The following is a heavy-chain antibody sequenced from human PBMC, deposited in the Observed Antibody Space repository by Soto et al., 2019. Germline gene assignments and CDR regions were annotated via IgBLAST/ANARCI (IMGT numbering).Heavy chain of an antibody. J-gene: IGHJ4*02. D-gene: IGHD3-10*01. CDR3: ARTLSGFTYGSRQFYFDY. V-gene: IGHV4-4*07. CDR2: VFPGGPT. Sequence: SETLSLTCTVSGDPITSYFWTWLRQPAGKGLEWIGHVFPGGPTSHNSSLKSRVSMSVDTSKNQFSLTLTSVTAAGMAVYYCARTLSGFTYGSRQFYFDYWGQGTLVTVSS. CDR1: GDPITSYF.